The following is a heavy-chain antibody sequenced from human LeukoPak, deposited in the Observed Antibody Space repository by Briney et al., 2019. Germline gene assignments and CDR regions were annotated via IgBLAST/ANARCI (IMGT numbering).Heavy chain of an antibody. CDR3: AKWDYAVMTRGFDI. CDR1: GLTLSSYG. V-gene: IGHV3-30*18. Sequence: GWSVRLSCAACGLTLSSYGMHWVRQAPAKGLEWLAAISHDGSKKYYADSVNGRFTISRDNSKNTLWLQMNSLRAEDTAVYYCAKWDYAVMTRGFDIWGQGTLVTFSS. D-gene: IGHD3-16*01. CDR2: ISHDGSKK. J-gene: IGHJ3*02.